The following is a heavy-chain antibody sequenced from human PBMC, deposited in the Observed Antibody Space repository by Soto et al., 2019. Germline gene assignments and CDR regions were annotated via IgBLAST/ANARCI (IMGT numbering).Heavy chain of an antibody. D-gene: IGHD2-2*01. V-gene: IGHV3-21*01. CDR1: GFYFNNYG. CDR3: AREDSIIIPAVSDF. Sequence: GGSLRLSCAVSGFYFNNYGLNWVRQAPGTGLEWVSSVSKSDYTYYSDSVKGRFTISRDNARNSVSLQMNSLRAEDTAVYYCAREDSIIIPAVSDFWGQGTLVTVSS. CDR2: VSKSDYT. J-gene: IGHJ4*02.